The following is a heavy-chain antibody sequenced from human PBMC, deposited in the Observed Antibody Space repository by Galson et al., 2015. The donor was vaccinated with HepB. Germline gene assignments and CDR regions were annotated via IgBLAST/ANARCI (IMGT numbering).Heavy chain of an antibody. D-gene: IGHD1-14*01. CDR1: GFPFIYYS. V-gene: IGHV3-48*01. Sequence: SLRLSCAVSGFPFIYYSMNWIRQSPGKGLEWVAYISSSSGTIYYADSVKGRFTISRDNAKNSLYLQMNSLRAEDTAVYYCAGKAPEFYFDYWGQGSLVSVSS. CDR2: ISSSSGTI. CDR3: AGKAPEFYFDY. J-gene: IGHJ4*02.